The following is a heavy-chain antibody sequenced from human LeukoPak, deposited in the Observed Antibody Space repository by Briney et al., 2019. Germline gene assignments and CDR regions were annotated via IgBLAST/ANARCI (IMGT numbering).Heavy chain of an antibody. Sequence: GGSLRLSCAASGFTFSNAWMSWVRQPPGKGLEWVGRIKSKTDGGTTDYVAPVKGRFTISRDDSKNTLYLQMNSLKSEDTAVYYCTTDYGSGSYRYFNYWGQGTLVTVSS. CDR3: TTDYGSGSYRYFNY. CDR1: GFTFSNAW. V-gene: IGHV3-15*01. D-gene: IGHD3-10*01. CDR2: IKSKTDGGTT. J-gene: IGHJ4*02.